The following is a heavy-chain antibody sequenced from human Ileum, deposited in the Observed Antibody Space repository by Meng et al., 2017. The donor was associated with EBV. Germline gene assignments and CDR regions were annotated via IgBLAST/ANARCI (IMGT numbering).Heavy chain of an antibody. CDR2: IKTDGRTS. V-gene: IGHV3-74*03. CDR3: VKSNWGSEDS. Sequence: VEVVASGGGLVPAGGALRLSCAAFGFTVSNYWMHWVRQAPGKGLVWVSKIKTDGRTSAYADSVKGRFNISRDNAKNTLYLQMNSLRVEDTAIYYCVKSNWGSEDSWGQGTLVTVSS. J-gene: IGHJ4*02. CDR1: GFTVSNYW. D-gene: IGHD7-27*01.